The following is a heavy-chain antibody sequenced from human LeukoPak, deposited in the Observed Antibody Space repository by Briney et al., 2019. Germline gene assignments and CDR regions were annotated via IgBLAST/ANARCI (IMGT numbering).Heavy chain of an antibody. Sequence: PGGSLRLSCAASGFTFSGYAMLWVRQAPGKGLEWVGVISFDGSIKYYADSVKGRFTISRDNSKNTLYLQMSSLRTEDTAVYYCARVSINMIRGPPDFWGQGTLVTVSS. CDR3: ARVSINMIRGPPDF. V-gene: IGHV3-30-3*01. CDR2: ISFDGSIK. CDR1: GFTFSGYA. J-gene: IGHJ4*02. D-gene: IGHD3-10*01.